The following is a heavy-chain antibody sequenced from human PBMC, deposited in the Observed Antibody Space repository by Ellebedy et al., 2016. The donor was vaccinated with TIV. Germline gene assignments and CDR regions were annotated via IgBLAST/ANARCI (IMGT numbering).Heavy chain of an antibody. CDR3: AKIVRQSSGWSTGVDH. Sequence: GESLKISCAASGFTFSRHAMSWVRQAPGKGLEWVSAITGGGGGTYYIASVKGRFTISRDNSKNTLYLEMNRLTAEDTAVYFCAKIVRQSSGWSTGVDHWGQGTPVTVSS. CDR1: GFTFSRHA. D-gene: IGHD6-19*01. V-gene: IGHV3-23*01. J-gene: IGHJ5*02. CDR2: ITGGGGGT.